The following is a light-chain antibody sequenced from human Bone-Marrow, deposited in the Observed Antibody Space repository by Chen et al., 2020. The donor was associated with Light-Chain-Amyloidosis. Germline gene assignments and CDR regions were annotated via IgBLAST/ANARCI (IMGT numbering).Light chain of an antibody. CDR1: SIGTFNL. Sequence: QSDLTQPASVPGSPGQSVTISCTGHSIGTFNLVSWYQQSPGNAPKLIIYEGYRRPSEVSDRFSGSTSGSTASLTISGLQTEDEADYHCCSYGGYSTFVFGGGTKLTVL. J-gene: IGLJ2*01. CDR3: CSYGGYSTFV. V-gene: IGLV2-23*03. CDR2: EGY.